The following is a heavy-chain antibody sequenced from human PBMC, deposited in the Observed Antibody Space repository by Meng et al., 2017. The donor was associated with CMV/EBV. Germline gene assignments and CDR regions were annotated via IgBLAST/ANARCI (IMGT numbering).Heavy chain of an antibody. CDR3: AKRSNGYWDYYYYYGMDV. J-gene: IGHJ6*02. Sequence: GGSLRLSCAASGFTFGSYGMHWVRQAPGKGLEWVAFIRYDGSNKYYADSVKDRFTISRDNSKNTLYLQMNSLRAEDTAVYYCAKRSNGYWDYYYYYGMDVWGQGTTVTVSS. V-gene: IGHV3-30*02. CDR1: GFTFGSYG. D-gene: IGHD3-22*01. CDR2: IRYDGSNK.